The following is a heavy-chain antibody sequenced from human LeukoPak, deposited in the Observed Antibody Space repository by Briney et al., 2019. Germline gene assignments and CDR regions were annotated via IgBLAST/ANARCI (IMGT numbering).Heavy chain of an antibody. V-gene: IGHV3-13*01. CDR3: ARVAAGGFDY. CDR2: IGTAGDT. J-gene: IGHJ4*02. Sequence: GSLRLSCAASGFTFSSYDMHWVRQATGKGLEWVSAIGTAGDTYYPGSVKGRFTISRENAKDSLYLQMNSLRAGNTAVYYCARVAAGGFDYWGQGTLVTVSS. CDR1: GFTFSSYD. D-gene: IGHD6-13*01.